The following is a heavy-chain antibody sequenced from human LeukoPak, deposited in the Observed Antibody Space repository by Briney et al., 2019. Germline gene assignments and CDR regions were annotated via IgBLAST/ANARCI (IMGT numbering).Heavy chain of an antibody. CDR2: IEQDGSEI. Sequence: PWGSLRLSCAASGFTFSNYWMSWVRQAPGKGLEWVANIEQDGSEIYYVDSVKGRFTISRDNAKNSLYLQMNSLRAEDTAVFYCARDRSLIKAFDIWGQGTMVTVSS. J-gene: IGHJ3*02. V-gene: IGHV3-7*05. CDR3: ARDRSLIKAFDI. CDR1: GFTFSNYW.